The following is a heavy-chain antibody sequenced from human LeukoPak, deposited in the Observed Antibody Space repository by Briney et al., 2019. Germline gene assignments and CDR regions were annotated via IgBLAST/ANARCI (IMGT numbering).Heavy chain of an antibody. J-gene: IGHJ4*02. V-gene: IGHV5-51*01. D-gene: IGHD4-17*01. Sequence: GESLKISCKGSGYSITYYWIAWVRQMPGKGLEWMGIIYPVDSDTRYSPSFQGQVIISADKSISTAYLQWSSLKASDTAMYYCTRARYYGDTYYFDCWGQGTLVTVSS. CDR2: IYPVDSDT. CDR1: GYSITYYW. CDR3: TRARYYGDTYYFDC.